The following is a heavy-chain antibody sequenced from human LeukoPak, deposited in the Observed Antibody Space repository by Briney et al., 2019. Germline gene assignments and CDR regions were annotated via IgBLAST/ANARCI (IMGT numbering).Heavy chain of an antibody. D-gene: IGHD6-13*01. CDR3: ARDSVSSSWYPDWFDP. J-gene: IGHJ5*02. CDR2: IIPIPGIA. Sequence: ASVKVSCKASGGTFSSYTISWVRQAPRQGLEWMGRIIPIPGIANYAQKFQGRVTITADKSTSTAYMELSSLRSEDTAVYYCARDSVSSSWYPDWFDPWGQGTLVTVSS. V-gene: IGHV1-69*04. CDR1: GGTFSSYT.